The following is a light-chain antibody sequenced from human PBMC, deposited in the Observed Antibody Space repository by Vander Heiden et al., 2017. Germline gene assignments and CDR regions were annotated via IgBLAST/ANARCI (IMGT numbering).Light chain of an antibody. CDR2: DAS. V-gene: IGKV1-13*02. CDR3: QQCKSYPLT. J-gene: IGKJ3*01. Sequence: AIQLTPSPPSLSASVGDSVTISRKQGKLLIYDASSRDSGVPARFSGSGSGTDFTLTISSLQPEDFAVYYCQQCKSYPLTFGPGTKVDIK.